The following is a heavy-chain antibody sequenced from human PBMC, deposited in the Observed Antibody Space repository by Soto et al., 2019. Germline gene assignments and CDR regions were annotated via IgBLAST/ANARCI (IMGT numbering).Heavy chain of an antibody. CDR2: ISWNSGNI. V-gene: IGHV3-9*01. Sequence: HPGGSLRLSCAASGFTFDDYAMHWVRQAPGKGLEWVSGISWNSGNIGYADSVKGRFTISRDNAKNSLYLQMNSLRVEDTALYYSAKDRYDYHGSGGNYGMDVWGQGTTVTVSS. CDR3: AKDRYDYHGSGGNYGMDV. J-gene: IGHJ6*02. CDR1: GFTFDDYA. D-gene: IGHD3-10*01.